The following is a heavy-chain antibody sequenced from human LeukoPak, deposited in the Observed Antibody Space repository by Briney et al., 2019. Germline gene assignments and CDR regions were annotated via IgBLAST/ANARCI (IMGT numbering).Heavy chain of an antibody. J-gene: IGHJ5*02. CDR3: AREVQLERRWDSVFDP. D-gene: IGHD1-1*01. Sequence: GGSLRLSCAASGFTFSSYWMSWVRQAPGKGLEWVANIKQDGSEKYYVDSVKGRFTISRDNAKNSLYLQMNSLRAEDTAVYYCAREVQLERRWDSVFDPWGQGTLVTVSS. CDR2: IKQDGSEK. V-gene: IGHV3-7*01. CDR1: GFTFSSYW.